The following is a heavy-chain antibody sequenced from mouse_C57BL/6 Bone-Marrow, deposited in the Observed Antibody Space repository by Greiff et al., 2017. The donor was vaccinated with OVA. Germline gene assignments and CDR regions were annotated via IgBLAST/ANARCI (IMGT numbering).Heavy chain of an antibody. Sequence: QVQLKQSGAELVKPGASVKLSCKASGYTFTSYWMQWVKQRPGQGLEWIGEIDPSDSYTNYNQKFKGKATLTVDKSSSTAYMQLSSLTSEDSAVYYCAREDYYGSILHYAMDYWGQGTSVTVSS. CDR2: IDPSDSYT. J-gene: IGHJ4*01. CDR3: AREDYYGSILHYAMDY. V-gene: IGHV1-50*01. D-gene: IGHD1-1*01. CDR1: GYTFTSYW.